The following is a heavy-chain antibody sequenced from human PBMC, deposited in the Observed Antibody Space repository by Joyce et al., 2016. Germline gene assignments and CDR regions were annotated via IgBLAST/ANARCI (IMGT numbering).Heavy chain of an antibody. V-gene: IGHV3-30-3*01. Sequence: QVQLVESGGGVVQPGRSLRLSCAASGFTFSRYAMHWVRQAPGKGLEWVALISSDGSNKYYADSVKGRFTISRDNSKNTLYLQMNSLRPEDTAVYYCANCPLDSDYNAFDIWGQGTMVTVSS. CDR3: ANCPLDSDYNAFDI. CDR1: GFTFSRYA. D-gene: IGHD4-11*01. J-gene: IGHJ3*02. CDR2: ISSDGSNK.